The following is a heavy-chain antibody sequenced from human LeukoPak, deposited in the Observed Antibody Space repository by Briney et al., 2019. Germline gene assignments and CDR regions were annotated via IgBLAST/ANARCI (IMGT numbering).Heavy chain of an antibody. CDR2: IKQDGSEK. D-gene: IGHD3-3*01. CDR3: ARTQFNLKTYYDFWSGPRGIDY. V-gene: IGHV3-7*01. J-gene: IGHJ4*02. CDR1: GFTFSSYW. Sequence: GGSLRLSCAASGFTFSSYWMSWVRQAPGKGLEWVANIKQDGSEKYYVDSVKGRFTISRDNAKNSLYLQMNSLRAEDTAVYYCARTQFNLKTYYDFWSGPRGIDYWGQGTLVTVSS.